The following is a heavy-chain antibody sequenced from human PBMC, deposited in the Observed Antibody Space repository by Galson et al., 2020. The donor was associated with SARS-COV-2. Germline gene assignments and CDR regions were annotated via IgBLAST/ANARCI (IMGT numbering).Heavy chain of an antibody. CDR1: GFTFSIHG. Sequence: QLGESLKISCAASGFTFSIHGIHWVRQAPGKGLEWVAFIRYDGSAKHYADSVKGRFTISRDNSKNMLYLQMSSLRAEDTAVYYCAKDRKENSYSSLGYIDVWGKGTTVTISS. CDR2: IRYDGSAK. V-gene: IGHV3-30*02. D-gene: IGHD4-4*01. J-gene: IGHJ6*03. CDR3: AKDRKENSYSSLGYIDV.